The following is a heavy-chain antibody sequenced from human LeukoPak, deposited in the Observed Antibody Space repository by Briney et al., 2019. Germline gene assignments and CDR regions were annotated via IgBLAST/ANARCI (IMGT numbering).Heavy chain of an antibody. Sequence: GGSLRLSCAASGFTFSSYAMSWVRQTPGKGLEWVSAISGSGGSTYYADSVKGRFTISRDNSKNTLYLQMNSLRAEDTAVYYYAKASTMIVVVINFDYWGQGTLVTVSS. CDR1: GFTFSSYA. CDR3: AKASTMIVVVINFDY. D-gene: IGHD3-22*01. V-gene: IGHV3-23*01. J-gene: IGHJ4*02. CDR2: ISGSGGST.